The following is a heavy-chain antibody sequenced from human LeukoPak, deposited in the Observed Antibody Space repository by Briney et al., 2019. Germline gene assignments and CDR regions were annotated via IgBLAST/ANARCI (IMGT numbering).Heavy chain of an antibody. V-gene: IGHV4-39*01. J-gene: IGHJ4*02. CDR1: GGSISSSSYH. D-gene: IGHD6-19*01. CDR3: ARLYSSGWYEVDY. CDR2: IHYSGST. Sequence: SETLSLTCTVSGGSISSSSYHWGWIRQPPGKGLEWIGSIHYSGSTYYNPSLKSRVTISVDTSKNQFSLKLSSVTAADTAVYYCARLYSSGWYEVDYWGQGTLVTVSS.